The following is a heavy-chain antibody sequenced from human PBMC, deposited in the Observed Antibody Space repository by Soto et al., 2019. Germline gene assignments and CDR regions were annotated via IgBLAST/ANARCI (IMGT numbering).Heavy chain of an antibody. CDR3: AKMVGTATRDSYFYYGLDV. Sequence: ASPGVVFKSHAVGVVPQAPREGPEWASATSGSGATTYYADSVKGRFTISRENSEKTLFLEMMSLRADDTAVYYCAKMVGTATRDSYFYYGLDVWGQGTTVTVSS. D-gene: IGHD6-6*01. V-gene: IGHV3-23*01. J-gene: IGHJ6*02. CDR1: GVVFKSHA. CDR2: TSGSGATT.